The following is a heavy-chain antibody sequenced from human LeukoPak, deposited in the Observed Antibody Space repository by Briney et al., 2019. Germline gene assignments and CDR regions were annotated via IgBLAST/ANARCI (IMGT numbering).Heavy chain of an antibody. CDR1: GFTFSSYA. CDR3: AKDQFGGRYNWFDP. V-gene: IGHV3-23*01. J-gene: IGHJ5*02. Sequence: GGSLRLSCAASGFTFSSYAMSWVCQAPGKGLEWVSAISGSGGSTYYADSVKGRFTISRDNSKNTLYLQMNSLRAEDTAVYYCAKDQFGGRYNWFDPWGQGTLVTVSS. CDR2: ISGSGGST. D-gene: IGHD3-3*01.